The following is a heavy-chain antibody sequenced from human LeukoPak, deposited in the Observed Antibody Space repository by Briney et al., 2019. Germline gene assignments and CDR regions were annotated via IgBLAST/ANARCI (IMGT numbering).Heavy chain of an antibody. CDR1: GGSISGYY. Sequence: PSETLSLTCTVSGGSISGYYWSWIRQPPGKGLEWIGYIYYSGSTNYNPSLKSRLTISVDTSKNQFSLKLSSVTAADTAVYYCASGRQRTYSYGGEPFDYWGQGTLVTVSS. D-gene: IGHD5-18*01. V-gene: IGHV4-59*12. CDR2: IYYSGST. CDR3: ASGRQRTYSYGGEPFDY. J-gene: IGHJ4*02.